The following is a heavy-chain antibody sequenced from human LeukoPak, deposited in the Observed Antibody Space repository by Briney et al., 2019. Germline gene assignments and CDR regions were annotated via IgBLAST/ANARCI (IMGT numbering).Heavy chain of an antibody. J-gene: IGHJ4*02. CDR2: IYYSGST. CDR3: ARHAGFRDGYNYKPFDY. D-gene: IGHD5-24*01. V-gene: IGHV4-39*01. CDR1: GFTFSDYY. Sequence: LRLSCAASGFTFSDYYMSWIRQPPGKGLEWIGSIYYSGSTYYNPTLKSRVTISVDTSKNQFSLKLSSVTAADTAVYYCARHAGFRDGYNYKPFDYWGQGTLVTVSS.